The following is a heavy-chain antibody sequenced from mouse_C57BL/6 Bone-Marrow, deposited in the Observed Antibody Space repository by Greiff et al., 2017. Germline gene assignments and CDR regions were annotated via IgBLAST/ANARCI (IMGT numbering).Heavy chain of an antibody. V-gene: IGHV14-3*01. D-gene: IGHD1-1*01. Sequence: VHVKQSVAELVRPGASVKLSCTASGFNIKNTYMHWVKQRPEQGLEWIGRFDPANGNTKYAPKFQGQATITADTSSNPAYLQLRSLTPEYTSIYYCAVGITTVPKAYAMDYWGQGTSVTVSS. CDR3: AVGITTVPKAYAMDY. CDR1: GFNIKNTY. CDR2: FDPANGNT. J-gene: IGHJ4*01.